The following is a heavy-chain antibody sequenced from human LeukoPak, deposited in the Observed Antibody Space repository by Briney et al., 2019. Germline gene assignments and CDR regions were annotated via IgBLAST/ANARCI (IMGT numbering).Heavy chain of an antibody. V-gene: IGHV1-18*01. D-gene: IGHD3-22*01. Sequence: ASVKVSCKASVYTFTSYGISWVRQAPGQGLDWMGWISACNANTNYAQKLQGRVTMTTDTSTSTAYMELRSLRSDDTAVYYCARGYYDSNLGFRRGPPAYYYMAVWRKGTTVTVSS. CDR3: ARGYYDSNLGFRRGPPAYYYMAV. J-gene: IGHJ6*03. CDR2: ISACNANT. CDR1: VYTFTSYG.